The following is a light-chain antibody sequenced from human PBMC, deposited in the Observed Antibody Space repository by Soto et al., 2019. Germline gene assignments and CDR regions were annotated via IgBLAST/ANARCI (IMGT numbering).Light chain of an antibody. CDR2: SAS. CDR3: QQSYTAPIT. Sequence: DIQMTQSPSSLSASVGDRVTITCQASQSIRSHLNWYQQRPGKAPKLLIYSASSLQSGVPSRFSGGGSGTVFTLTISSLQPEDSSTYYCQQSYTAPITFGQGTRLE. V-gene: IGKV1-39*01. CDR1: QSIRSH. J-gene: IGKJ5*01.